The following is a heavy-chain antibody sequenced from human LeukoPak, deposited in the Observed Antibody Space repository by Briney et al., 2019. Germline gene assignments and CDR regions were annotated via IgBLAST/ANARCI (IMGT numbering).Heavy chain of an antibody. D-gene: IGHD1-1*01. Sequence: KPSQTLSRTCTVSGGSMSSSSYYCGWIRHPPGKVLEWIGSIDYSGSTYYNPSLKSRVTISVDTSKNLFSVKLSSVAAADTAVYYCASGNYYYYYYMDVWGKGTTVTVSS. CDR1: GGSMSSSSYY. J-gene: IGHJ6*03. V-gene: IGHV4-39*01. CDR3: ASGNYYYYYYMDV. CDR2: IDYSGST.